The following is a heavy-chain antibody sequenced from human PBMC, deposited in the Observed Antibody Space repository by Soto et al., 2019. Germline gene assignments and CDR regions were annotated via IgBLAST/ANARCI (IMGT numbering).Heavy chain of an antibody. CDR3: ATRLGGYGVVTPFNY. D-gene: IGHD3-3*01. Sequence: SGPTLVNPTQTLTLTCTFSGFSFRTSGVGVGWIRQPPGKALEWLALIYWDDDRRYSPSLKDRVTITKDTSKSQVVLTMTNVDTSDTGKYYCATRLGGYGVVTPFNYWGQGIPVTVSS. CDR1: GFSFRTSGVG. V-gene: IGHV2-5*02. J-gene: IGHJ4*02. CDR2: IYWDDDR.